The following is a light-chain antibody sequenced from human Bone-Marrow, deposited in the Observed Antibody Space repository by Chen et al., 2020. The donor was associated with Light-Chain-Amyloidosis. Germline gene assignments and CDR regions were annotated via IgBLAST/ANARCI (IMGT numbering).Light chain of an antibody. V-gene: IGKV1-39*01. J-gene: IGKJ1*01. Sequence: DIQMTQSPSSLSASVGDRVTITCRASQSIRSFLNWYQQKPGNAPNLLIYVATRLQSGVPSRFSGSGSGTEFTLTITSLQPEDFATYYCQQTHITPWTLGQGTKVEI. CDR1: QSIRSF. CDR3: QQTHITPWT. CDR2: VAT.